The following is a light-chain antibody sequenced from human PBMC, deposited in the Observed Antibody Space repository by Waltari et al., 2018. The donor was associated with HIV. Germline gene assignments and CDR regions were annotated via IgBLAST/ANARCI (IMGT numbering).Light chain of an antibody. J-gene: IGLJ2*01. CDR3: QAWDSSSAVV. Sequence: SYELTQPPSVSVSPGQTASITCPGDNLGDTYASCSQQKPGQSPVLVIYQNSKRPSGIPERFSGSNSGDTATLTISGTQAVDEADYYCQAWDSSSAVVFGGGTKLTVL. V-gene: IGLV3-1*01. CDR2: QNS. CDR1: NLGDTY.